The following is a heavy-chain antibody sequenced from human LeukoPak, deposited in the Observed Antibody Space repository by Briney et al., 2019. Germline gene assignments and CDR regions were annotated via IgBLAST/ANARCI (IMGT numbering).Heavy chain of an antibody. CDR3: ARDWRSVVRGRITQGGGFDI. V-gene: IGHV3-7*04. D-gene: IGHD3-10*01. Sequence: GGSLRLSCAASGFTFSIYWMAWVRQAPGKGLEWLANIREDGSEKYYVDSVKGRFTISRDNAENSLYLQMSSLRAEDTAVYSCARDWRSVVRGRITQGGGFDIWGQGTMVTVSS. CDR1: GFTFSIYW. J-gene: IGHJ3*02. CDR2: IREDGSEK.